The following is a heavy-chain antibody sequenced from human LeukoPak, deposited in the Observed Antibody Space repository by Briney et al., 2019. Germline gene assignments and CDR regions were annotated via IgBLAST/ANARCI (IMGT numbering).Heavy chain of an antibody. J-gene: IGHJ6*02. CDR1: GFTFSSYG. CDR3: AKDSGRSSGWSYYYGMDV. D-gene: IGHD6-19*01. V-gene: IGHV3-30*18. CDR2: ISYVGSNK. Sequence: PGRSLRLSCAASGFTFSSYGMHWVRQAPGKGLEWVAVISYVGSNKYYADSVKGRFTISRDNSKNTLYLQMNSLRAEDTAVYYCAKDSGRSSGWSYYYGMDVWGQGTTVTVSS.